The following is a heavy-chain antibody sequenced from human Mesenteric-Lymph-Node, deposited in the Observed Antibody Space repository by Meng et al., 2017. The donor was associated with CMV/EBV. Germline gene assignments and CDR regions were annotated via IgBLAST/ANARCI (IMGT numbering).Heavy chain of an antibody. J-gene: IGHJ3*02. D-gene: IGHD2-15*01. V-gene: IGHV3-23*01. CDR2: ISGTGGTT. CDR1: GFTFKSYA. Sequence: ETLSLTCAASGFTFKSYAMNWVRQAPGKGLEWVAYISGTGGTTSYADSVKGRFTISRDNSDNTLYLQMNSLRAGDTAVYYCARGGIWGSPDAFDIWGQGTMVTVSS. CDR3: ARGGIWGSPDAFDI.